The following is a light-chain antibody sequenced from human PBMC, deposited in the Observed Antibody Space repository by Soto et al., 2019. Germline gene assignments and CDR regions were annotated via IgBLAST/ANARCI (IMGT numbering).Light chain of an antibody. CDR2: AGS. J-gene: IGKJ5*01. Sequence: DVQMTQSPSSLSASVGDRVTITCRASQSISIYVNWYQQKPGEAPILLIYAGSSLQSGVPSRFGGSGSGTDFTLTITSLQPEDFATYYCQQSYSTLITFGQGTRLEIK. V-gene: IGKV1-39*01. CDR3: QQSYSTLIT. CDR1: QSISIY.